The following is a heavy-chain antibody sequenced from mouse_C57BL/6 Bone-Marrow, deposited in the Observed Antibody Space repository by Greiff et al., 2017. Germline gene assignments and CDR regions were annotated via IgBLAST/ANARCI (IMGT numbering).Heavy chain of an antibody. CDR3: ARRIYYYPYYAMDY. D-gene: IGHD1-1*01. J-gene: IGHJ4*01. V-gene: IGHV5-12*01. CDR1: GFTFSDYY. Sequence: EVQLQESGGGLVQPGGSLKLSCAASGFTFSDYYMYWVRQTPEKRLEWVAYISNGGGSTYYPDTVQGRFTISRDNAKNTLYLQMSRLKSEDTAMYYCARRIYYYPYYAMDYWGQGTSVTVSS. CDR2: ISNGGGST.